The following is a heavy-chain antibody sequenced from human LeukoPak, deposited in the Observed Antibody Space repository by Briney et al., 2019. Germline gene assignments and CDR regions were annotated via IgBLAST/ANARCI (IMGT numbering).Heavy chain of an antibody. D-gene: IGHD3-22*01. CDR2: ISYDGSNK. CDR3: ARSTPYYYDSSHDY. Sequence: PGRSLRLSCAASGFTFSSYAMHWVRQAPGKGLEWVAVISYDGSNKYYADSVKGRFTICRDNSKNTLYLQMNSLRAEDTAVYYCARSTPYYYDSSHDYWGQGTLVTVSS. V-gene: IGHV3-30-3*01. J-gene: IGHJ4*02. CDR1: GFTFSSYA.